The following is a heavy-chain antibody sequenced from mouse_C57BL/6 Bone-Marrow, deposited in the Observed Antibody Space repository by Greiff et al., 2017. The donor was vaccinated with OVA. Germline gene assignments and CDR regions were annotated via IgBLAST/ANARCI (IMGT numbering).Heavy chain of an antibody. CDR3: ARSEANYYGSSPFAY. V-gene: IGHV1-76*01. Sequence: QVQLKQSGAELVRPGASVKLSCKASGYTFTDYYINWVKQRPGQGLEWIARIYPGSGNTYYNEKFKGKATLTAEKSSSTAYMQLSSLTSEDSAVYFCARSEANYYGSSPFAYWGQGTLVTVSA. J-gene: IGHJ3*01. D-gene: IGHD1-1*01. CDR2: IYPGSGNT. CDR1: GYTFTDYY.